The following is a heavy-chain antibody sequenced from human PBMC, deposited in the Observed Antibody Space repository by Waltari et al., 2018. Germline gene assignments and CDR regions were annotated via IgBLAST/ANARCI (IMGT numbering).Heavy chain of an antibody. D-gene: IGHD3-16*02. CDR2: INPNSGGT. CDR1: GYTFTGYY. Sequence: QVQLVQSGAEVKKPGASVKVSCKASGYTFTGYYMHWVRQAPGQGLEWMGWINPNSGGTNYAQKFQGRVTMTRDTSISTAYMELSRLRSDDTAVYYCARGLGIMITFGGVIAYNWFDPWGQGTLVTVSS. V-gene: IGHV1-2*02. J-gene: IGHJ5*02. CDR3: ARGLGIMITFGGVIAYNWFDP.